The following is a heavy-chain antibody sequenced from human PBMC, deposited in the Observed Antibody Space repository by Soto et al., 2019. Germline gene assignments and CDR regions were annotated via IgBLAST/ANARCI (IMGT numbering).Heavy chain of an antibody. V-gene: IGHV4-59*02. CDR3: TRGKWFPRGYGMDV. CDR1: GDSVTSDY. D-gene: IGHD3-22*01. J-gene: IGHJ6*02. Sequence: QVQLQESGPGLVKPSETLSLTCTVSGDSVTSDYWSWIRQPPGKRLEYIGFIYLGGSANYNPSLESRVTISTDKSKNQLSLRLTSVTAADTAVYYCTRGKWFPRGYGMDVWGRGTTVTVS. CDR2: IYLGGSA.